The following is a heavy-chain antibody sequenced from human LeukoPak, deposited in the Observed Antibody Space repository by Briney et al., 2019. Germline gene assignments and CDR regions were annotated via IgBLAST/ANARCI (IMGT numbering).Heavy chain of an antibody. D-gene: IGHD3-10*01. CDR1: GGTFSSYA. J-gene: IGHJ6*02. Sequence: SVKVPCTASGGTFSSYAISWVRQAPGQGLEWMGGIIPIFGTANYAQKFQGRVTITADESTSTAYMELSSLRSEDTAVYYCAREDYGSSGSYYNEVLYYCYYGMDVWGQGTTVTVSS. CDR2: IIPIFGTA. CDR3: AREDYGSSGSYYNEVLYYCYYGMDV. V-gene: IGHV1-69*13.